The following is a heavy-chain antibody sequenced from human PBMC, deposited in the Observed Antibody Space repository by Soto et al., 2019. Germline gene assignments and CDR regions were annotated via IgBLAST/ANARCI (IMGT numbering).Heavy chain of an antibody. J-gene: IGHJ2*01. V-gene: IGHV3-23*03. CDR2: IYSGGST. CDR1: GFTFSSYA. CDR3: AKKGSPSGDHTNWYFDL. D-gene: IGHD7-27*01. Sequence: PGGSLRLSCAASGFTFSSYAMSWVRQAPGKGLEWVSVIYSGGSTYYADSVKGRFTISRDNSQNTLSLQMDSLSADDTAVYFCAKKGSPSGDHTNWYFDLWGRGTLVTVS.